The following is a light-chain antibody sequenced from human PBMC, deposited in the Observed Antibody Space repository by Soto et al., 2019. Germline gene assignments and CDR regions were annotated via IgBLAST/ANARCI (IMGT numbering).Light chain of an antibody. CDR1: QGISSY. CDR2: AAS. CDR3: QQLNSYPRT. J-gene: IGKJ3*01. Sequence: IQLTQSPSSLSASVGDRVTITCRDSQGISSYLAWYQQKPGKAPKLLIYAASTLQSGVPSRFSGSGSGTVFTLTISSLQPEDFATYYCQQLNSYPRTFGPGTKVDIK. V-gene: IGKV1-9*01.